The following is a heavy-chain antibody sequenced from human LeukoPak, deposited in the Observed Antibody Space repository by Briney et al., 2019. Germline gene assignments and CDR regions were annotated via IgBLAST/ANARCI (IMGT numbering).Heavy chain of an antibody. J-gene: IGHJ4*02. D-gene: IGHD3-10*01. CDR2: ISYDGSNK. CDR3: ARGGSVWIAGYYFDY. Sequence: PGGSLRLSCAASGFTFSSYAMHWVRQAPGKGLEWVAVISYDGSNKYYADSVKGRFTISRDNSKNTLYLQMNSLRAEDTAVYYCARGGSVWIAGYYFDYWAREPWSPSPQ. V-gene: IGHV3-30*04. CDR1: GFTFSSYA.